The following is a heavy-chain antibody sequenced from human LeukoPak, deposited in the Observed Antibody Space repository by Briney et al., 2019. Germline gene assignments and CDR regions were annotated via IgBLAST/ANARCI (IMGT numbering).Heavy chain of an antibody. CDR1: GVSISSYY. J-gene: IGHJ5*02. Sequence: SETLSLTCTVSGVSISSYYWNWIRQPAGKGLEWIGRIHTSGSTNYNPSLKSRVTISVDTSKNQFSLKLSSVTAADTAVYYCARDSYGSGSSDGNWFDPWGQGTLVTVSS. V-gene: IGHV4-4*07. CDR2: IHTSGST. D-gene: IGHD3-10*01. CDR3: ARDSYGSGSSDGNWFDP.